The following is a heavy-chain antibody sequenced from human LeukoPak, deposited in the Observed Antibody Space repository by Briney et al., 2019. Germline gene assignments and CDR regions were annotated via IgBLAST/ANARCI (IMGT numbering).Heavy chain of an antibody. CDR2: IHEDGSVK. CDR1: GFSFTAYA. J-gene: IGHJ4*02. Sequence: GGSLRLSCAASGFSFTAYAMSWFRQAPGKGLEWVANIHEDGSVKNYVDSVKGRFTISRDDARNSVYLRLNSLRAEDTALYYCARGRGWVDHWGQGTLVTVSS. D-gene: IGHD3-16*01. V-gene: IGHV3-7*01. CDR3: ARGRGWVDH.